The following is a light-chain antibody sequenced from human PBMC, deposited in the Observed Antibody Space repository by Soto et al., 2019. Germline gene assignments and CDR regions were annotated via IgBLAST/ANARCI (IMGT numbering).Light chain of an antibody. V-gene: IGKV1-5*03. CDR1: QSVSPW. J-gene: IGKJ2*01. Sequence: DIHMTQSPSTLSVSVRDRVTITCRASQSVSPWLAWYQQKPGKAPRLLIYQASTLESGVPSRFSGSGTGTEFTLTISSLQPDDFATYYCQQYHCYPYSFGQGTKLEI. CDR3: QQYHCYPYS. CDR2: QAS.